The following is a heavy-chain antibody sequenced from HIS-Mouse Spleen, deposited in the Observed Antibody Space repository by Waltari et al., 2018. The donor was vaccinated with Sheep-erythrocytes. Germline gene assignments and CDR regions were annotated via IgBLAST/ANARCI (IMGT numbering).Heavy chain of an antibody. D-gene: IGHD3-22*01. V-gene: IGHV2-26*01. J-gene: IGHJ3*02. CDR1: GFSLSNARMG. CDR3: ARIKASYYDSSGYYAFDI. Sequence: QVTLKESGPVLVKPTETLTLTCTVPGFSLSNARMGVSWIRQPPGKALEWLAPIFSNDEKSYSTSLKSRRTISKDTSNSQVVVTMTNMDPVDTATYYCARIKASYYDSSGYYAFDIWGQGTMVTVSS. CDR2: IFSNDEK.